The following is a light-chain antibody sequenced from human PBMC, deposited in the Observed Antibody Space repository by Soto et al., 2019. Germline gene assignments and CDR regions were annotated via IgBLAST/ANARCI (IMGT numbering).Light chain of an antibody. J-gene: IGKJ3*01. CDR3: KHHGISPGFT. V-gene: IGKV3-20*01. CDR1: QRINNNF. Sequence: EVVLTQSPGILSLSPGDRATLSCRASQRINNNFLAWYQQRPGQAPRLVIYAASSRASGIPDMFSGTGSGADFILTISRLEPEDSAVYYCKHHGISPGFTFCPGTKVEI. CDR2: AAS.